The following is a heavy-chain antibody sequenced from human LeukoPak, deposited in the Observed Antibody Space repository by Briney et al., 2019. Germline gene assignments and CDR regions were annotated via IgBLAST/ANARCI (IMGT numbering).Heavy chain of an antibody. D-gene: IGHD6-13*01. Sequence: SETLSLTCTVSGGSISSGGYYWSWIRQPPGKGLEWIGYIYHSGSTYYNPSLKSRVTISVDRSKNQFSLKLSSVTAADTAVYYCARPIAALGYAFDIWGQGTMVTVSS. CDR2: IYHSGST. J-gene: IGHJ3*02. CDR3: ARPIAALGYAFDI. V-gene: IGHV4-30-2*01. CDR1: GGSISSGGYY.